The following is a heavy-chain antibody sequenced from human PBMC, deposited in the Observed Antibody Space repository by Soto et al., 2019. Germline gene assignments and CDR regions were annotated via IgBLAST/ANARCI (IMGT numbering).Heavy chain of an antibody. D-gene: IGHD3-10*01. CDR1: GFTFSSYA. V-gene: IGHV3-30-3*01. Sequence: ESGGGVVQPGRSLRLSCAASGFTFSSYAMHWVRQAPGKGLEWVAVISYDGSNKYYADSVKGRFTISRDNSKNTLYLQMNSLRAEDTAVYYCARDPYYYGSGSPYYGMDVWGQGTTVTVSS. CDR3: ARDPYYYGSGSPYYGMDV. CDR2: ISYDGSNK. J-gene: IGHJ6*02.